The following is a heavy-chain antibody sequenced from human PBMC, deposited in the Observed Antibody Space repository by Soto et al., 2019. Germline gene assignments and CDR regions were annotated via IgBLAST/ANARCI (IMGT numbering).Heavy chain of an antibody. CDR2: IIPIFGTA. CDR3: ATDLKGRGALMTMVRGVLPYDYDGLDG. Sequence: GASVXVSCKASGGTFSSYAIIWGRQAPGPGLDCMGGIIPIFGTANYAQKFQGRVTITADESTSTAYMELSSLRSEDTAVYYCATDLKGRGALMTMVRGVLPYDYDGLDGWGPGTTLTVSS. D-gene: IGHD3-10*01. CDR1: GGTFSSYA. J-gene: IGHJ6*02. V-gene: IGHV1-69*01.